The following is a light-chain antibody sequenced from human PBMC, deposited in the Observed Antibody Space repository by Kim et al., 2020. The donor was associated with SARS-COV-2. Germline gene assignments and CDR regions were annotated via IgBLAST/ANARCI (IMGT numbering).Light chain of an antibody. CDR2: RTN. J-gene: IGLJ3*02. Sequence: GATVTLTCGLSSGSVSTSSYPTWYQQTPGQPPRTLIYRTNIRSSGVPDRFSGSILGNKAALTITGAQADDESEYYCVLYVGSGISVFGGGTQLTVL. CDR3: VLYVGSGISV. V-gene: IGLV8-61*01. CDR1: SGSVSTSSY.